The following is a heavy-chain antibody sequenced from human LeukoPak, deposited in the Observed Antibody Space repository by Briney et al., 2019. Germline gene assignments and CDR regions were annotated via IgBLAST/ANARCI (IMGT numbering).Heavy chain of an antibody. D-gene: IGHD3-9*01. CDR3: AREVLTSGAFDY. CDR2: TFYTGST. V-gene: IGHV4-59*01. CDR1: GGSFSSYY. Sequence: PSETLSLTCAVYGGSFSSYYWSWIRQPPGRGLEWIGYTFYTGSTNYNPSLKSRVTISLDTSRNQFSLKLSSVTAADTAVYYCAREVLTSGAFDYWGQGTLVTVSS. J-gene: IGHJ4*02.